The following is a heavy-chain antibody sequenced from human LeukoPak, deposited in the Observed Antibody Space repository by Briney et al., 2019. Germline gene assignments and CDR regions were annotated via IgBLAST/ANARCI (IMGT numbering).Heavy chain of an antibody. Sequence: GGSLRLSCAVSGITLSNYGMSWVRQAPGKGLEWVAGISGSGGGTNYADSVKGRFTISRDNPKNTLFLQMNNLRAEDTAVYFCAKRGVVIRVILVGFHKEAYYFDSWGQGTLVTVSS. CDR3: AKRGVVIRVILVGFHKEAYYFDS. D-gene: IGHD3-22*01. V-gene: IGHV3-23*01. CDR1: GITLSNYG. J-gene: IGHJ4*02. CDR2: ISGSGGGT.